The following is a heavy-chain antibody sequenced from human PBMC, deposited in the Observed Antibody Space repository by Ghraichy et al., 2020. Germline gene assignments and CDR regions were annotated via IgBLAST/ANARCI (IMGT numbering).Heavy chain of an antibody. CDR3: AKQIKPGGTTSSHFDY. V-gene: IGHV3-23*01. CDR1: GFTFSNYL. Sequence: LSLTCAASGFTFSNYLMSWVRQAPGKGLEWVSSISGSGGTTYYADSVKGRFTISRDNSKNTLYLQMNSLRGEDTAVYYCAKQIKPGGTTSSHFDYWGRGTLVTVSS. J-gene: IGHJ4*02. CDR2: ISGSGGTT. D-gene: IGHD2-15*01.